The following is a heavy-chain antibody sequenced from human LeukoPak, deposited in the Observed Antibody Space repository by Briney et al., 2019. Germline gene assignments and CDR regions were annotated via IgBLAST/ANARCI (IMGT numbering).Heavy chain of an antibody. D-gene: IGHD6-13*01. CDR3: ARAPCCDSSSWYSFMGDYFDY. Sequence: GGSLRLSCEASGFTFSSYTMSWVRQAPGKGLEWVSTISGGGDNTYYADSVKGRFTISRDNSKNTLYLQMNSLRAEDTAVYYCARAPCCDSSSWYSFMGDYFDYWGQGTLVTVSS. J-gene: IGHJ4*02. V-gene: IGHV3-23*01. CDR1: GFTFSSYT. CDR2: ISGGGDNT.